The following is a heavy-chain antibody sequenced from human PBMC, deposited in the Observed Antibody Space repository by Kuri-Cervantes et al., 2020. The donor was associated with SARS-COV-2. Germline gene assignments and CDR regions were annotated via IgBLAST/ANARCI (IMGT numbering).Heavy chain of an antibody. CDR3: ARLTNLHHHFGNDFWTGYYLLGDV. J-gene: IGHJ4*02. D-gene: IGHD3/OR15-3a*01. CDR1: GNSFTTYW. Sequence: GESLKISCKHSGNSFTTYWIGWVRQMPGNGLELMGITYPGDSNTKYSPSFQGHVTMSSDKSLWTAYLQWSSLKASDTAMYYCARLTNLHHHFGNDFWTGYYLLGDVWGQGTQVTVSS. CDR2: TYPGDSNT. V-gene: IGHV5-51*01.